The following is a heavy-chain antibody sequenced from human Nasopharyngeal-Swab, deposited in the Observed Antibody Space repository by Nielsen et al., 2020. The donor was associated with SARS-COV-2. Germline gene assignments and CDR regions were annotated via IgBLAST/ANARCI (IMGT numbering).Heavy chain of an antibody. D-gene: IGHD3-16*01. J-gene: IGHJ6*03. CDR2: STASGFNT. V-gene: IGHV3-23*01. CDR1: GFSFSSYD. CDR3: ARETLGYYYYMNV. Sequence: GAALKISCAASGFSFSSYDMSWVRQAPGKGLEWISSSTASGFNTNYADSVKGRFTISRDNSENTLFLHMNSLRAEDTSLYYCARETLGYYYYMNVLRLGSPVPVSS.